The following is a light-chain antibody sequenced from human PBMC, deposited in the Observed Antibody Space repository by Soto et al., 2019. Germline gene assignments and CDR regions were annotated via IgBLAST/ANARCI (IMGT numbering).Light chain of an antibody. J-gene: IGKJ1*01. Sequence: EIGLTQSPGTLSLSPGERATLSCRASPSVSSSYLAWYQQKPGQAPRRLIYGASSRATGIPDRFSGSVSGTDFTLTISRLEPEDFAVYYCQQYGSSPGTFGKGTKVEIK. CDR1: PSVSSSY. CDR3: QQYGSSPGT. CDR2: GAS. V-gene: IGKV3-20*01.